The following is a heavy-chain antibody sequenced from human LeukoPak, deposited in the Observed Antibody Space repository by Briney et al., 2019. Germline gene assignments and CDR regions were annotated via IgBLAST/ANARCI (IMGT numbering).Heavy chain of an antibody. CDR3: TRDGPRSSGYPDN. CDR2: IYYTGST. CDR1: GDSISSGGYF. Sequence: PSETLSLTCTVSGDSISSGGYFWSWIRQHPGKGLEWIGYIYYTGSTYYNPSLKSRVTISVDTSKNQFSLKLSSVTAADTAVYYCTRDGPRSSGYPDNWGQGALVTVSS. J-gene: IGHJ4*02. D-gene: IGHD3-22*01. V-gene: IGHV4-31*03.